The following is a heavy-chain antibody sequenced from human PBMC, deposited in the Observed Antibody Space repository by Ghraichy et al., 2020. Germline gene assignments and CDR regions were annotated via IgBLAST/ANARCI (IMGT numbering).Heavy chain of an antibody. CDR1: GGSISSYY. D-gene: IGHD2-2*01. CDR2: IYYSGST. V-gene: IGHV4-59*01. Sequence: GSLRLSCTVSGGSISSYYWSWIRQPPGKGLEWIGYIYYSGSTNYNPSLKSRVTISVDTSKNQFSLKLSSVTAADTAVYYCARELGYCSSTSCPIRGFDPWGQGTLVTVSS. J-gene: IGHJ5*02. CDR3: ARELGYCSSTSCPIRGFDP.